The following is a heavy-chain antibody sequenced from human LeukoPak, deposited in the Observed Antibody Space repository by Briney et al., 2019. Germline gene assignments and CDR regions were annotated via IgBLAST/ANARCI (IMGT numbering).Heavy chain of an antibody. CDR2: ISAYNGNT. J-gene: IGHJ6*02. CDR1: GYTFTSYG. CDR3: ARVRAVTTLNHYYYYGMDV. V-gene: IGHV1-18*01. D-gene: IGHD4-17*01. Sequence: GASVKVSCKASGYTFTSYGISWVRQAPGQGLEWMGWISAYNGNTNYAQKLQSRVTMTTDTSTSTAYMELRSLRSDDTAVYYCARVRAVTTLNHYYYYGMDVWGQGTTVTVSS.